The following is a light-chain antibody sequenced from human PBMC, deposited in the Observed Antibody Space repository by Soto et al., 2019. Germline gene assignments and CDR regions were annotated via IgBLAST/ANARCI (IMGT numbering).Light chain of an antibody. CDR1: QNISVW. J-gene: IGKJ2*01. CDR2: DAS. CDR3: QQYDSSSPT. V-gene: IGKV1-5*01. Sequence: DIQMTQSPSTLSASVGDGVTITCRASQNISVWLAWYQQRPGKAPKFLIYDASNLETGVSSRFSGRGSGTEFTLTILCLQPDDFANYYCQQYDSSSPTFGQATKLEIK.